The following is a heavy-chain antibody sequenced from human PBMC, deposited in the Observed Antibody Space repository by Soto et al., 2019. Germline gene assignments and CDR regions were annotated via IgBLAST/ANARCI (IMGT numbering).Heavy chain of an antibody. CDR3: ARRSIAAAGYYFDY. CDR2: IIPIFGTA. D-gene: IGHD6-13*01. V-gene: IGHV1-69*13. CDR1: GGTFSSYA. Sequence: ASVKVSCKVSGGTFSSYAISWVRQAPGQGLEWMGGIIPIFGTANYAQKFQGRVTITADESTSTAYMELSSLRSEDTAVYYCARRSIAAAGYYFDYWGQGTLVTVS. J-gene: IGHJ4*02.